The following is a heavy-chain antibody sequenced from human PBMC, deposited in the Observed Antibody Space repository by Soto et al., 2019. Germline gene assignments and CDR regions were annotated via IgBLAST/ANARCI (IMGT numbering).Heavy chain of an antibody. D-gene: IGHD6-13*01. Sequence: QVQLVQSGAEVKKPGSSVKVSCKASGGTFSSYAISWVRQAPGQGLEWMGGIIPIFGTANYAQKFQGRVTITADKSTSTDYMELSSLRSEDTAVYYCAGIAAAGMDYYYYGMDVWGQGTTVTVSS. CDR2: IIPIFGTA. V-gene: IGHV1-69*06. CDR1: GGTFSSYA. J-gene: IGHJ6*02. CDR3: AGIAAAGMDYYYYGMDV.